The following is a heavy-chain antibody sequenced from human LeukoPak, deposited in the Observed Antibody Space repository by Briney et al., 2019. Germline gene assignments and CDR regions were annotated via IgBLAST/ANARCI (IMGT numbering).Heavy chain of an antibody. CDR1: GFTFSTYN. CDR2: ISSSSSYI. CDR3: AGDHYYHASRGYLSFLKRGDYFDY. D-gene: IGHD3-22*01. J-gene: IGHJ4*02. V-gene: IGHV3-21*01. Sequence: PGGSLRLSCEASGFTFSTYNMNWVRQAPGKRLEWVSSISSSSSYIYYADSVKGRFTISRDISKNTLYLQMNCLRAEDTAVYYCAGDHYYHASRGYLSFLKRGDYFDYWGQGTLVTVSS.